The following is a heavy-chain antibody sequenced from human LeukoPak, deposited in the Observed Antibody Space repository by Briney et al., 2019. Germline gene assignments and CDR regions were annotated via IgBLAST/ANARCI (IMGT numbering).Heavy chain of an antibody. CDR2: IYTSGST. Sequence: SETLSLTCTVSGGSISSGSYYWSWIRQPAGKGLEWIGRIYTSGSTNYNPSLKSRVTISVDTSKNQFSLKLSSVTAADTAVYYCARARFLGWFDPWGQGTLVTVSS. J-gene: IGHJ5*02. D-gene: IGHD3-3*01. CDR1: GGSISSGSYY. CDR3: ARARFLGWFDP. V-gene: IGHV4-61*02.